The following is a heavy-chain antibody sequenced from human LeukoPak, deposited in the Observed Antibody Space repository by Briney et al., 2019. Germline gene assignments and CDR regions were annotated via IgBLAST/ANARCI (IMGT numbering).Heavy chain of an antibody. V-gene: IGHV4-4*02. CDR2: IFHSGIT. CDR3: ARNVGSGWYQTEDNWFDP. D-gene: IGHD6-19*01. CDR1: GGSISSSNW. J-gene: IGHJ5*02. Sequence: PSGTLSLTCAVSGGSISSSNWWSWVRQPPGKGLEWIGEIFHSGITNYNPSLKSRVTISLDKSKNQFSLKLSSVTAADTAVYYCARNVGSGWYQTEDNWFDPWGQGTLVTVSS.